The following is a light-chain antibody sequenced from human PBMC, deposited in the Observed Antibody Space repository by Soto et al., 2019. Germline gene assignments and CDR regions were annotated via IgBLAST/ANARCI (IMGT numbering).Light chain of an antibody. J-gene: IGLJ2*01. CDR3: RSYTSSITLL. V-gene: IGLV2-14*01. CDR2: DVS. Sequence: QSALTQPASVSGSPGQSITFSCTGTRNDIGGYNYVSWYQQHPGKAPKLIIVDVSNRPSGVSYRLSGSKSGNTASLTISGLKAEDEDDHYCRSYTSSITLLFGGGTKLTVL. CDR1: RNDIGGYNY.